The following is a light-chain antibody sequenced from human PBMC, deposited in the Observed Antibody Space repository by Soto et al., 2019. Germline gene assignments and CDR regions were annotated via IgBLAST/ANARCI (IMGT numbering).Light chain of an antibody. V-gene: IGKV1-39*01. CDR2: AAS. Sequence: DIQMTQSPSSLSTSVGDRVTISCRASQSISSFLNWFQQKPGKAPKLLIYAASSLQSGVQSRFSGSGSGTNFTLTIESLQPEDFATYYCKQSYSIWWTFGQGTKVDIK. CDR3: KQSYSIWWT. J-gene: IGKJ1*01. CDR1: QSISSF.